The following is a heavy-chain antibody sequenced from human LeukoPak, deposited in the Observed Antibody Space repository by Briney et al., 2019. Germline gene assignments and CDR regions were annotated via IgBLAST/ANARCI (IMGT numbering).Heavy chain of an antibody. Sequence: GGSLRLSCAASGFTFSSYGMHWVRQAPGKGLEWVAVISYDGSNKYYADSVKGRFTISRDNSKNTLYLQMNSLRAEDTAVYYCARDGIVVVPAAIPSSNWFDPWGQGTLVTVSS. CDR3: ARDGIVVVPAAIPSSNWFDP. V-gene: IGHV3-30*03. CDR1: GFTFSSYG. CDR2: ISYDGSNK. D-gene: IGHD2-2*01. J-gene: IGHJ5*02.